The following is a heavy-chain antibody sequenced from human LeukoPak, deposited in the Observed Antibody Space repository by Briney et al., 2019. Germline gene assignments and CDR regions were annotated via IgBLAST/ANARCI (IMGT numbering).Heavy chain of an antibody. CDR2: ISAYNGNT. Sequence: ASVKVSCTASVYTFTSYGISWVRQAPGQRLEWMGWISAYNGNTNYAQKLQGRVTMTTDASTSTAYMELRSLRSDDTAVYYCARDTPGYCSGGSCPFDPWGQGTLVTVSS. D-gene: IGHD2-15*01. V-gene: IGHV1-18*01. J-gene: IGHJ5*02. CDR1: VYTFTSYG. CDR3: ARDTPGYCSGGSCPFDP.